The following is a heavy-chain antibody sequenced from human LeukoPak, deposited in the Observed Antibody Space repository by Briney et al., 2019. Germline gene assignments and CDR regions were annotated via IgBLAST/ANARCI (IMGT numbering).Heavy chain of an antibody. J-gene: IGHJ4*02. CDR3: VRGPGGGWIRFSPFVDY. CDR2: ISGSGGST. D-gene: IGHD5-12*01. V-gene: IGHV3-23*01. CDR1: GFTFSSYA. Sequence: GGSLRLSCAASGFTFSSYAMSWVRQAPGKGLEWVSAISGSGGSTYYADSVKGRSTISRDNSKNTLYLQMNSLRAEDTAVYYCVRGPGGGWIRFSPFVDYWGQGTLVTVSS.